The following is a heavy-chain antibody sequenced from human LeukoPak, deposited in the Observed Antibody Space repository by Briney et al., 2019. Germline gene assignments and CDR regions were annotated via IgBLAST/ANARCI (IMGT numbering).Heavy chain of an antibody. CDR2: GGSGGST. Sequence: GGSLRLSCAASGFIFSSYAMSWVRQAPGKGLEWVSYGGSGGSTYYADSVKGRFTVSRDNSKSTLYLQMNSLTAEDTAVYYCAKMRGQYYHSYYMDAWGKGTTVNVSS. CDR1: GFIFSSYA. J-gene: IGHJ6*03. V-gene: IGHV3-23*01. CDR3: AKMRGQYYHSYYMDA.